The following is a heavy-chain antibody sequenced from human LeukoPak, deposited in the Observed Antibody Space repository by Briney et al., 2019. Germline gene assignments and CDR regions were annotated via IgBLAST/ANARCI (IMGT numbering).Heavy chain of an antibody. CDR3: ARGIGDS. V-gene: IGHV6-1*01. J-gene: IGHJ5*02. CDR2: TYYRSRRSS. Sequence: SQTLSLTCAISGDSVSSTSSAWTWFRQSPSRGLEWLGRTYYRSRRSSDYALSVQSRLTIKPDTSKNQFSLQLNSVTPEDSAVYYCARGIGDSWGQGILVTVSS. D-gene: IGHD3-10*01. CDR1: GDSVSSTSSA.